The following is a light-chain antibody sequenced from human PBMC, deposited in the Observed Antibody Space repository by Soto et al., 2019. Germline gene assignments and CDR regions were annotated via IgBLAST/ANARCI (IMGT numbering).Light chain of an antibody. Sequence: QSALTQPASVSGSPGQSITISCTGTSSEVGCYDYVSWYQHFPGKAPKLIIYEVSNRPSGVSNRFSGSKSGNTASLTISGLQAEDEADYYCSSYTSSITVDVVFGGGTKLTVL. CDR2: EVS. V-gene: IGLV2-14*01. J-gene: IGLJ2*01. CDR1: SSEVGCYDY. CDR3: SSYTSSITVDVV.